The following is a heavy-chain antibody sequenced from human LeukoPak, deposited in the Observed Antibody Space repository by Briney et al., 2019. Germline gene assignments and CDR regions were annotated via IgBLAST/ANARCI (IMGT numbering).Heavy chain of an antibody. CDR1: GFTFSNAW. CDR2: INQDGSVR. V-gene: IGHV3-7*01. CDR3: ARDQNFYDRTGEGYFQH. J-gene: IGHJ1*01. D-gene: IGHD3-22*01. Sequence: GGSLRLSCAASGFTFSNAWMSWVRQAPGRGLEWVAKINQDGSVRDYVNSVEGRFTISRDNANNFLYLQMNSLRADDAAVYYCARDQNFYDRTGEGYFQHWGQGTLVTVSS.